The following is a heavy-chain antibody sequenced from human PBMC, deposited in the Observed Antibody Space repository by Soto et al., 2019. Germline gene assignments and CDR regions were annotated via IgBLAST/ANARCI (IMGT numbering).Heavy chain of an antibody. Sequence: EVQLVESGGGLVQPGGSLRLSCAASGFTFSSFALHWVRQPPGKGLEYVSGISRNGGSTYYANSVKGRFTISRDNSKSTLYLQVGSLRAEDMAVYYCARSGLPFDYWGQGTLVTVSS. V-gene: IGHV3-64*01. CDR2: ISRNGGST. D-gene: IGHD2-21*02. CDR1: GFTFSSFA. J-gene: IGHJ4*02. CDR3: ARSGLPFDY.